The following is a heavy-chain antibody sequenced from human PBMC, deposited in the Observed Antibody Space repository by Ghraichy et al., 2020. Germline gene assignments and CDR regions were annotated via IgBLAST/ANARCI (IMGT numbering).Heavy chain of an antibody. CDR1: GGSISGYF. Sequence: SQTLSLTCTVSGGSISGYFWSWIRQPPGKGLEWIGHIYYSGSSNYNPSLKSRVTISVDTSKNQFSLKLSSVTAADTAVYYCARRIGNYYSVYYFDSWGQGTLVTVSS. D-gene: IGHD1-26*01. CDR3: ARRIGNYYSVYYFDS. CDR2: IYYSGSS. J-gene: IGHJ4*02. V-gene: IGHV4-59*08.